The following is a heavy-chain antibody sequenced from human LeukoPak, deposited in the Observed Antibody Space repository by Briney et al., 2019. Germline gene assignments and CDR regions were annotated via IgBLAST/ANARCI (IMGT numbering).Heavy chain of an antibody. CDR1: GFILRSYS. CDR2: SSSSGNYI. D-gene: IGHD6-13*01. CDR3: ARGQQLDY. V-gene: IGHV3-21*01. J-gene: IGHJ4*02. Sequence: PGGSLRLSCAASGFILRSYSMSWVRQAPGKGLEWVAFSSSSGNYIYYADSVKGRFIISRDNAKSSLDLQLNSLGAEDTALYYCARGQQLDYWGQGILVTVSS.